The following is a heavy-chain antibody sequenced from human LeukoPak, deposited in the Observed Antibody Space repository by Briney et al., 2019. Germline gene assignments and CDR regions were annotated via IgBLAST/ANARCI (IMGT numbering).Heavy chain of an antibody. CDR1: GYSFTSYW. J-gene: IGHJ6*03. Sequence: GESRKISCKGSGYSFTSYWIGWVRQMPGKGLEWMGIIYPGDSDTRYSPSFQGQVTISADKSISTAYLQWSSLKASDTAMYYCASRHGDPPGGYYYMDVWGKGTTVTVSS. CDR3: ASRHGDPPGGYYYMDV. V-gene: IGHV5-51*01. CDR2: IYPGDSDT. D-gene: IGHD4-17*01.